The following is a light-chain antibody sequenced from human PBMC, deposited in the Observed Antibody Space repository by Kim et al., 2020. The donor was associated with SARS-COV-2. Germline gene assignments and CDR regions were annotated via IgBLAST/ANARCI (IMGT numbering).Light chain of an antibody. CDR2: WAS. Sequence: ATINCKTSQRVLYSSNNKNYLAWYQQKPGQPPKMLIYWASTRESGVPDRFSGSGSGTDFTLTISSLQSEDVAVYYCQQYYCTPLTFGPGTKVDIK. J-gene: IGKJ3*01. CDR3: QQYYCTPLT. CDR1: QRVLYSSNNKNY. V-gene: IGKV4-1*01.